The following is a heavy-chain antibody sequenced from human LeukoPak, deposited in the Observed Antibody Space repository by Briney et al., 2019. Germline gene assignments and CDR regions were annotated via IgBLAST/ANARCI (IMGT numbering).Heavy chain of an antibody. V-gene: IGHV3-30*02. CDR3: AELGITMIGGV. J-gene: IGHJ6*04. Sequence: GGSLRLSCAASGFTFSSYGMHWVRQAPGKGLEWVAFIHYDGTNEYYADSVKGRFTISRDNAKNSLYLQMNSLGAEDTAVYYCAELGITMIGGVWGKGTTVTISS. CDR1: GFTFSSYG. D-gene: IGHD3-10*02. CDR2: IHYDGTNE.